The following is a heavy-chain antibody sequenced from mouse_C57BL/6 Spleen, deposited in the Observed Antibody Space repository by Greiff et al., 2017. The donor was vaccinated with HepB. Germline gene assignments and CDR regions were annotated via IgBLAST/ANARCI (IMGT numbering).Heavy chain of an antibody. CDR2: ISYDGSN. D-gene: IGHD1-1*01. V-gene: IGHV3-6*01. CDR1: GYSITSGYY. J-gene: IGHJ4*01. CDR3: ARGRSHYYAMDY. Sequence: DVKLQESGPGLVKPSQSLSLTCSVTGYSITSGYYWNWIRQFPGNKLEWMGYISYDGSNNYNPSLKNRISITRDTSKNQFFLKLNSVTTEDTATYYCARGRSHYYAMDYWGQGTSVTVSS.